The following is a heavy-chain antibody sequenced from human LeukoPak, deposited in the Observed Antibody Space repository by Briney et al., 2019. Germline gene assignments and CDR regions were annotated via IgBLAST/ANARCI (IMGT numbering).Heavy chain of an antibody. V-gene: IGHV3-64*01. D-gene: IGHD1-26*01. CDR1: GLTFSSYA. J-gene: IGHJ4*02. CDR2: ISDNGGST. Sequence: GGSLRLSCAASGLTFSSYAMHWVRQAPGKGPEYVSAISDNGGSTYYVNSVKGRFTISRDNSENTVYLQMGSLKAEDMAVYYCARDDGGSPGGWGQGTPVTVSS. CDR3: ARDDGGSPGG.